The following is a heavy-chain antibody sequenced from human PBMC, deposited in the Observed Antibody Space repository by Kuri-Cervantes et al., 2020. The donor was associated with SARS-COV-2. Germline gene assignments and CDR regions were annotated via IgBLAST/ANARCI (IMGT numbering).Heavy chain of an antibody. V-gene: IGHV3-23*01. J-gene: IGHJ4*02. CDR3: ARDRQRDFDY. Sequence: GESLKISCAASGFTFSSYAMSWVRQAPGKGLEWVSAISGSGGSTYYADSVKGRFTISRDNSKNTLYLQMNSLRAEDTAVYYCARDRQRDFDYWGQGTLVTVSS. CDR2: ISGSGGST. D-gene: IGHD6-25*01. CDR1: GFTFSSYA.